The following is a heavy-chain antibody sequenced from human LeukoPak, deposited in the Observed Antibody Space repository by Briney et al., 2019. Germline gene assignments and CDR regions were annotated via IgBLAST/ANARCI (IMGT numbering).Heavy chain of an antibody. J-gene: IGHJ2*01. CDR3: ARDTTPWGYSDL. V-gene: IGHV4-59*01. CDR1: GGSINSYY. CDR2: IYYSGST. Sequence: PSETLSLTCTVSGGSINSYYWSWIRQPPGKGLEWIGYIYYSGSTNYNPSLKSRVTISVDTSKNQFSLKLSSVTAADTAVYYCARDTTPWGYSDLWGRGTLVTVSS. D-gene: IGHD1-14*01.